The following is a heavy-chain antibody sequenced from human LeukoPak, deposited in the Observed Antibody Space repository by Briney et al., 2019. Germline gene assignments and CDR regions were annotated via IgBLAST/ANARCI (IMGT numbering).Heavy chain of an antibody. Sequence: PSETLSLTCTVSGGSISIYYWSWIRQPPGKGLEWIGYIYYSGSTNYNPSLKSRVTISVDTSKNQFSLKLSSVTAADTAVYYCARTETIFGVVMNWFDPWGQGTLVTVSS. CDR3: ARTETIFGVVMNWFDP. D-gene: IGHD3-3*01. V-gene: IGHV4-59*01. CDR1: GGSISIYY. J-gene: IGHJ5*02. CDR2: IYYSGST.